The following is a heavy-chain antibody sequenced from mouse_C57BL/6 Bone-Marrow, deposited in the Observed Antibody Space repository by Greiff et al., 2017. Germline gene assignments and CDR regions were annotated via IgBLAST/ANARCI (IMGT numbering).Heavy chain of an antibody. D-gene: IGHD1-1*01. V-gene: IGHV1-15*01. J-gene: IGHJ3*01. CDR1: GYTFTDYE. Sequence: VQRVESGAELVRPGASVTLSCKASGYTFTDYEMHWVKQTPVHGLEWIGAIDPETGGTAYNQKFKGKAILTADKSSSTAYMELRSLTSEDSAVYYWTRSGYYGSSYGGGQGTLVTVSA. CDR2: IDPETGGT. CDR3: TRSGYYGSSYG.